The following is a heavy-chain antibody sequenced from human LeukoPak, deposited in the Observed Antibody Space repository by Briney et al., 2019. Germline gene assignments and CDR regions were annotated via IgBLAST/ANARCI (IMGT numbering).Heavy chain of an antibody. CDR1: GGTFSSYA. CDR3: ASCTGTGDFPWSTLFDP. J-gene: IGHJ5*02. Sequence: GASVKVSCKASGGTFSSYAISWVRQAPGQGLEWMGGIIPIFGTANYAQKFQGRVTITADKSTSTAYMELSSLRSEDTAVYYCASCTGTGDFPWSTLFDPWGQGTLVTVSS. V-gene: IGHV1-69*06. CDR2: IIPIFGTA. D-gene: IGHD1-1*01.